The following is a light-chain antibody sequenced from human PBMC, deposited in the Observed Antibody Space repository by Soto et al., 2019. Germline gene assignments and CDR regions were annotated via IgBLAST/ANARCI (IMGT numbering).Light chain of an antibody. CDR1: QSITTW. CDR2: KAT. CDR3: QRYNDYQYI. Sequence: DIPMTQSPSTLSASVGDRVTITCRASQSITTWLAWYQQKPGKAPKLLIYKATNLQSGVPSRFSGSGSGTEVSLTISSLQPDDFATYYCQRYNDYQYIFGQGTKLEIK. V-gene: IGKV1-5*03. J-gene: IGKJ2*01.